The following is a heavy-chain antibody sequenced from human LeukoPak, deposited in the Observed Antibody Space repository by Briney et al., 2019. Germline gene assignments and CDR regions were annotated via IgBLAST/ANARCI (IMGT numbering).Heavy chain of an antibody. V-gene: IGHV3-23*01. D-gene: IGHD6-6*01. CDR3: AKVPVTYSSSSHFDY. CDR1: GFTFSSYA. Sequence: PGGSLRLSCAVSGFTFSSYAMSWVRQAPGKGLEWVSAISGSGGSTYYADSVKGRFTISRDNSKNTLYPQMNSLRAEDTAVYYCAKVPVTYSSSSHFDYWGQGTLVTVSS. CDR2: ISGSGGST. J-gene: IGHJ4*02.